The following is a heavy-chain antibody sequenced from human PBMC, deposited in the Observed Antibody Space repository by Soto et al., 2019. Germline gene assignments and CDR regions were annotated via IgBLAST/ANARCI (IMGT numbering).Heavy chain of an antibody. D-gene: IGHD3-10*01. CDR2: INPNSGGT. Sequence: GASVKVSCKASGYTFTGYYMHWVRQAPGQGLEWMGWINPNSGGTNYAQKFQGWVTMTRDTSISTAYMELSRLRSDDTAVYYCARDTHKGSPNYKILLWFGTTGQFDYSGQGTLVTVSS. J-gene: IGHJ4*02. V-gene: IGHV1-2*04. CDR3: ARDTHKGSPNYKILLWFGTTGQFDY. CDR1: GYTFTGYY.